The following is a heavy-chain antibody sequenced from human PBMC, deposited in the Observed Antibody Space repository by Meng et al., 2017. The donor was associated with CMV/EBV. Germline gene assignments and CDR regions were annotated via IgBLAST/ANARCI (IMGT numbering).Heavy chain of an antibody. J-gene: IGHJ4*02. Sequence: GGSLRLSCTGSGYSFTSYWIGWVRQMPGKGLEWMGIICPGDSDTRYSPSFQGQVTISADKSISTAYLQWSSLKASDTAMYYCARHTLLWFGEIYWGQGTLVTVSS. CDR3: ARHTLLWFGEIY. CDR1: GYSFTSYW. V-gene: IGHV5-51*01. CDR2: ICPGDSDT. D-gene: IGHD3-10*01.